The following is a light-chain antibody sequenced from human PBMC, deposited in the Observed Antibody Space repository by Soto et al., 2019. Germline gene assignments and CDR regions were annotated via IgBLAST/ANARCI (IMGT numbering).Light chain of an antibody. CDR3: QQVKSFIPLT. CDR2: AAS. J-gene: IGKJ4*01. CDR1: QDISSH. Sequence: IQLTQSPSSLSASVGDSVTITCRASQDISSHLAWYQQKPGKAPKVLIYAASTLESGIPSRFSGSGSGTDFTLNISSLQAEDFATYYCQQVKSFIPLTFGGGTKVDIK. V-gene: IGKV1-9*01.